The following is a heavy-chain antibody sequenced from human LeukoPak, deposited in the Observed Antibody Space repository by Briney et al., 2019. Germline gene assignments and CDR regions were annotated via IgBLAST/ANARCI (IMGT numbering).Heavy chain of an antibody. CDR2: IYYSGST. CDR3: ARLGLRFLEWLSRGVY. Sequence: SETLSLTCTVSGGSISSSSYYWGWIRQPPGKGLEWIGSIYYSGSTYYNPSLKSRVTISVDTSKNQISLKLSSVTAADTAVYYCARLGLRFLEWLSRGVYWGQGTLVTVSS. CDR1: GGSISSSSYY. J-gene: IGHJ4*02. V-gene: IGHV4-39*01. D-gene: IGHD3-3*01.